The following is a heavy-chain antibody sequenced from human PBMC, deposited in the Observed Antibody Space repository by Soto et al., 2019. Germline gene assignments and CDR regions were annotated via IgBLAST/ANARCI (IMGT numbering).Heavy chain of an antibody. CDR2: FNNDGTST. J-gene: IGHJ4*02. CDR1: GFTFSSYW. CDR3: ARGGPGNFDS. Sequence: GGSLRLSCVASGFTFSSYWMHWVRQAPGKGLVWVSRFNNDGTSTDYADTVKGRFTISRDDAKNTLSLQMNSLRVEDTAVYYCARGGPGNFDSWGQGTLVTVSS. V-gene: IGHV3-74*01.